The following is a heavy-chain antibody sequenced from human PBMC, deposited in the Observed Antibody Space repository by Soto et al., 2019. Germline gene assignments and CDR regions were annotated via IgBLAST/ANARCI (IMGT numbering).Heavy chain of an antibody. CDR3: ARDFYLGYDLASKPTNWFDP. V-gene: IGHV1-2*04. Sequence: ASVKVSCKASGYTFTGYYMHWVRQAPGQGLEWMGWINPNSGGTNYAQKFQGWVTMTRDTSISTAYMELSRLRSDDTAVYYCARDFYLGYDLASKPTNWFDPWGQGTLVTVSS. D-gene: IGHD5-12*01. J-gene: IGHJ5*02. CDR2: INPNSGGT. CDR1: GYTFTGYY.